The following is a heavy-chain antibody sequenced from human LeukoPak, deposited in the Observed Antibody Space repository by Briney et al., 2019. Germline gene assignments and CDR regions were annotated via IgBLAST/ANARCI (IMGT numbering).Heavy chain of an antibody. D-gene: IGHD1-1*01. CDR2: ISGSGGST. V-gene: IGHV3-23*01. CDR3: AKRQPYYFDY. Sequence: GGSLRLSCAASGFTFSSYAMSWVRQAPGKGLEWVSAISGSGGSTYYADSVKGRFTVSRDISRNTLYLQMSSLRAEDTAIYYCAKRQPYYFDYWGQGTLVTVSS. CDR1: GFTFSSYA. J-gene: IGHJ4*02.